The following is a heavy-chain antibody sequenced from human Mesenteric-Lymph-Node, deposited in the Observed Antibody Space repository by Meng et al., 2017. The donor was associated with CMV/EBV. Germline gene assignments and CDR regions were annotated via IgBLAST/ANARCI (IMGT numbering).Heavy chain of an antibody. CDR1: GGSISSSSYY. J-gene: IGHJ3*02. Sequence: SETLSLTCTVSGGSISSSSYYWGWIRQPPGKGLEWIGSIYYSGSTYYNPSLKSRVTISVDTSKNQFSLKLSSVTAADTAVYYCARGLDCSSTSCYRAFDIWGQGTMVTVSS. CDR3: ARGLDCSSTSCYRAFDI. V-gene: IGHV4-39*07. D-gene: IGHD2-2*01. CDR2: IYYSGST.